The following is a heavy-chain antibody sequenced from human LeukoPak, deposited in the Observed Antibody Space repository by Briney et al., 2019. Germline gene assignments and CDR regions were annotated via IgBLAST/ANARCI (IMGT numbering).Heavy chain of an antibody. CDR3: VTDLTTY. V-gene: IGHV3-15*01. CDR1: GFTFSSYA. J-gene: IGHJ4*02. Sequence: GGSLRLSCAASGFTFSSYAMSWVRQAPGKGLEWLGLMKSKPDGETTIYAAPVKDRFIISRDDSTSTLYLQMNSLKTEDTGVYYCVTDLTTYWGQGTLVTVSS. CDR2: MKSKPDGETT. D-gene: IGHD3-9*01.